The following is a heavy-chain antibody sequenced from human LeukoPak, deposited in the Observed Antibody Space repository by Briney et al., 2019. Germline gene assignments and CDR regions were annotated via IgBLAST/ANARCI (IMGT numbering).Heavy chain of an antibody. D-gene: IGHD1-26*01. CDR3: ARELGGSYYVVN. CDR1: GGSISTYY. J-gene: IGHJ4*02. CDR2: IYYSGST. V-gene: IGHV4-59*12. Sequence: SETLSLTCTVSGGSISTYYWSWIRQTPGKGLEWIGYIYYSGSTNYNPSLKSRVTISVDTSKNQFSLKLSSVTAADTAVYYCARELGGSYYVVNWGQGTLVTVSS.